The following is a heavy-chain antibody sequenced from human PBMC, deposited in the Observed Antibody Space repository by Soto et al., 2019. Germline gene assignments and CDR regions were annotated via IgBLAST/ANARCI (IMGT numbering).Heavy chain of an antibody. Sequence: GSLRLSCVASGFTFTNYWTHWVRQVPGKGLVWVSRIDGVGTGTSYSDSVRGRFTISRDNAENTLHLQMDSLRAEDTAVYYCTTVFGYWGQGTPVTVYS. J-gene: IGHJ1*01. CDR3: TTVFGY. V-gene: IGHV3-74*01. CDR2: IDGVGTGT. CDR1: GFTFTNYW. D-gene: IGHD3-3*01.